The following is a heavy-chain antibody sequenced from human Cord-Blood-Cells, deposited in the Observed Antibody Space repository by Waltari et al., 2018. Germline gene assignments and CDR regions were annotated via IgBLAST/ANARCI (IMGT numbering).Heavy chain of an antibody. CDR2: IYYSGST. J-gene: IGHJ4*02. CDR3: ARVGSSSSDY. D-gene: IGHD6-6*01. CDR1: GGSISSYY. Sequence: QVQLQESGPGLVKPSETLSLTCTVSGGSISSYYWSWIRQPPGKGLVWIGYIYYSGSTNYNPSLKSRVTISVDTSKNQFSLKLSSVTAADTAVYYCARVGSSSSDYWGQGTLVTVSS. V-gene: IGHV4-59*01.